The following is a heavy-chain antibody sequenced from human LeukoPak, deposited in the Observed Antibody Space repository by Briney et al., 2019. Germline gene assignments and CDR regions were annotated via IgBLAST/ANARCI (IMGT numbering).Heavy chain of an antibody. Sequence: SGGSLRLSCAVSGFTFSSYWMSWVRQAPGKGLEWVANIKQDGSEKYHVDSVTGRFTISRDNAKNSLYLQMNSLRAEDTAVYYCAREETAAAGIYWGEGALVTVSS. CDR1: GFTFSSYW. V-gene: IGHV3-7*01. CDR2: IKQDGSEK. CDR3: AREETAAAGIY. J-gene: IGHJ4*02. D-gene: IGHD6-13*01.